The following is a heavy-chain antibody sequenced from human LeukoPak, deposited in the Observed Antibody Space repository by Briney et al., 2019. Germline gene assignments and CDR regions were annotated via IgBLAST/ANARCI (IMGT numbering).Heavy chain of an antibody. CDR1: GYTFTGYY. CDR2: INPNSGGT. D-gene: IGHD2-15*01. J-gene: IGHJ6*02. CDR3: ARGILGVEIIVVVVAAWSNYGMDV. V-gene: IGHV1-2*02. Sequence: ASVKVSCKASGYTFTGYYMHWVRQAPGQGLEWMGWINPNSGGTNYAQKFQGRVTMTRDTFISTAYMELSGLRSDDTAVYYCARGILGVEIIVVVVAAWSNYGMDVWGQGTTVTVSS.